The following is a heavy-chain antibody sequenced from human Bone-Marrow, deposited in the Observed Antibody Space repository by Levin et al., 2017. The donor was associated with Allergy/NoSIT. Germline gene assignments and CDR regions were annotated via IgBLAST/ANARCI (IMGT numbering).Heavy chain of an antibody. V-gene: IGHV1-8*01. Sequence: PGGSLRLSCKASGYAFTSYEINWVRQATGHGPEWLGWMNPNFGTTGYAQKFQGRVTMTRNTSINTAYMELSSLTFEDSALYYCARAGGSGPIGHYYGMDVWGQGTTVAVSS. J-gene: IGHJ6*02. CDR3: ARAGGSGPIGHYYGMDV. CDR2: MNPNFGTT. D-gene: IGHD3-10*01. CDR1: GYAFTSYE.